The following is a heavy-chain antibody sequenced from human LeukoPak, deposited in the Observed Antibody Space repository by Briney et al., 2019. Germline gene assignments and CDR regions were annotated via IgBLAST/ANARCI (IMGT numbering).Heavy chain of an antibody. CDR2: INHSGST. CDR1: GGSFSGYY. V-gene: IGHV4-34*01. D-gene: IGHD4-17*01. Sequence: SETLSLTCAVYGGSFSGYYWSWIRQPPGKGLEWIGEINHSGSTNYNPSLKSRVAISVDTSKNQFSLKLSSVTAADTAVYYCASDDYGDHYWGQGTLVTVSS. CDR3: ASDDYGDHY. J-gene: IGHJ4*02.